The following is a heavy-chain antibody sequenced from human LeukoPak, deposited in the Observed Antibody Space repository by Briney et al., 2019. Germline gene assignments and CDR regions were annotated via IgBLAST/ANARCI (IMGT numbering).Heavy chain of an antibody. D-gene: IGHD7-27*01. CDR2: TYYRSKWYT. Sequence: SQTLSLTCEISGDKGRGESVSWSWIRQSPSGNLEWLGRTYYRSKWYTDYAASVKSRITISPDTSKNTVSLHLSSVNSEDTAVYYCVRDGTWGHWCQGTLVTVS. CDR1: GDKGRGESVS. CDR3: VRDGTWGH. J-gene: IGHJ4*02. V-gene: IGHV6-1*01.